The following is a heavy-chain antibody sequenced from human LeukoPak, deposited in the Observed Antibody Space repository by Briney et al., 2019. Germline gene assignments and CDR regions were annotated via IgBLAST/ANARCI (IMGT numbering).Heavy chain of an antibody. CDR1: GGSISSGGYS. CDR2: IFHTGNS. D-gene: IGHD3-22*01. J-gene: IGHJ3*02. CDR3: ARSLDSRFDI. V-gene: IGHV4-30-2*01. Sequence: SETLSLTCAVSGGSISSGGYSWSWTRQPPGRGLEWIGYIFHTGNSYYNPSLKSRVAISVDRSKNQFSLKLSSVTAADTAVYYCARSLDSRFDIWGQGTMVIVSS.